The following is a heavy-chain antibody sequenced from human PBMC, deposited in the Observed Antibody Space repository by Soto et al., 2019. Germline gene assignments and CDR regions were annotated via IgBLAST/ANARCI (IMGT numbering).Heavy chain of an antibody. CDR3: ARETLRDAIDI. V-gene: IGHV3-48*03. J-gene: IGHJ3*02. CDR2: IRANDESI. Sequence: GGSLRLACVAPGFDFRSYEMNWVRQAPGKGLEWVSNIRANDESIYYADSVKGRVSVSRDNAKNSLFLEMNSLRVDDTAVYYCARETLRDAIDIWGQGTMVTVSS. CDR1: GFDFRSYE.